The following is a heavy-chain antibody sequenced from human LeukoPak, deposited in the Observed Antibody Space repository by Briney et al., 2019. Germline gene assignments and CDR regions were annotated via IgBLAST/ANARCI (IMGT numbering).Heavy chain of an antibody. D-gene: IGHD3-9*01. Sequence: EVKKPGSSVKVSCKASGGTFSSYAISWVRQAPGQGLEWMGRIIPILGIANYAQKFQGRVTITADKSTSTAYMELSSLRSEDTAVYYCASAYYDILTGSIGSNDYWGQGTLVTVSS. CDR3: ASAYYDILTGSIGSNDY. CDR2: IIPILGIA. J-gene: IGHJ4*02. V-gene: IGHV1-69*04. CDR1: GGTFSSYA.